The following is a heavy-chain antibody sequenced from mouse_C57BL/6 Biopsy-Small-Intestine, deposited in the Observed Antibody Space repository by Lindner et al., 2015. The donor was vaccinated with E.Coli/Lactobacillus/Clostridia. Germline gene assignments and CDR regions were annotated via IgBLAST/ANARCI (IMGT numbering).Heavy chain of an antibody. J-gene: IGHJ3*01. CDR1: GYAFSNYW. CDR2: IYPGDGDT. CDR3: ARSGTGTVFAY. D-gene: IGHD4-1*01. V-gene: IGHV1-80*01. Sequence: VQLQESGAELVKPGASVKISCKASGYAFSNYWMNWVKQRPGKGLEWIGQIYPGDGDTNYNGKFRGKATLTADKSSSTAYMQLSSLTSEDSAAYFCARSGTGTVFAYWGQGTLVTVSA.